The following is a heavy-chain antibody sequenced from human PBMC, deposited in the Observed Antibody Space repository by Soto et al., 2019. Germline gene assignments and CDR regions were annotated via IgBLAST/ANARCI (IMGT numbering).Heavy chain of an antibody. CDR3: ARHSGSYWHYLDF. J-gene: IGHJ4*02. Sequence: GESLKISCKGSGYSFASHWVAWVRQMPEKGLEWIGTIYPGDSDTKYSPAFRGQVTISADTSVSTAYLQWRSLEATDSAIYYCARHSGSYWHYLDFWGQGTLVTVSS. CDR1: GYSFASHW. D-gene: IGHD1-26*01. V-gene: IGHV5-51*01. CDR2: IYPGDSDT.